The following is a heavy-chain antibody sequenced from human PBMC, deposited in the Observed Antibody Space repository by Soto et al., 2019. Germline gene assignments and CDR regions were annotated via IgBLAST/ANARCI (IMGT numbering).Heavy chain of an antibody. Sequence: PPETLSLTCAVYGGSFSGYYWSWIRQPPGKGLEWIGEINHSGSTNYNPSLKSRVTISVDTSKNQFSLKLSSVTAADTAVYYCASGTGYSSGWYLYYYYGMDVWGQGTTVTVSS. CDR2: INHSGST. J-gene: IGHJ6*02. V-gene: IGHV4-34*01. CDR1: GGSFSGYY. D-gene: IGHD6-19*01. CDR3: ASGTGYSSGWYLYYYYGMDV.